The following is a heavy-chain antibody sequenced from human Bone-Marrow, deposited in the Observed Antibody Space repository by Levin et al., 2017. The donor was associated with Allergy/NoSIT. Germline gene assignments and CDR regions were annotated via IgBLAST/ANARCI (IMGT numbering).Heavy chain of an antibody. V-gene: IGHV3-15*01. J-gene: IGHJ4*02. CDR3: TTAGGNYWSF. D-gene: IGHD1-26*01. Sequence: GGSLRLSCAASGFTFTDAWVGWVRQSPVKGLEWVGRVKSKTDGETTDYGAPVQGRFIISRDDSKNTLYLQMNSLKSEDTAVYYCTTAGGNYWSFWGQGTLVTVSS. CDR2: VKSKTDGETT. CDR1: GFTFTDAW.